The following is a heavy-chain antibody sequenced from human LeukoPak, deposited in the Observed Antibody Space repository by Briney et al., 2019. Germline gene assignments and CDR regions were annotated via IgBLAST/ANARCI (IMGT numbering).Heavy chain of an antibody. CDR2: ISAYNGNT. D-gene: IGHD3-10*01. CDR1: GYTFTSYG. Sequence: ASVKVSCKASGYTFTSYGISWVRQAPGQGLEWMGWISAYNGNTNYAQKFQGRVTMTEDTSTDTAYMELSSLRSEDTAVYYCATRAVRGSYYFDYWGQGTLVTVSS. J-gene: IGHJ4*02. CDR3: ATRAVRGSYYFDY. V-gene: IGHV1-18*01.